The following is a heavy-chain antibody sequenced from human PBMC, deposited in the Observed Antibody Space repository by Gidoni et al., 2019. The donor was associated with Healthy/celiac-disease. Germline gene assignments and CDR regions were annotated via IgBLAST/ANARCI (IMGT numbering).Heavy chain of an antibody. CDR3: ARSPSSSAGRPAWWFDP. V-gene: IGHV1-3*01. Sequence: QVQLVQSGAEVKKPGASVKVSCKASGYTFTSYAMHWVRQAPGQRLEWMGWINAGNGNTKYSQKFQGRVTITRDTSASTAYMELSSLRSEDTAVYYCARSPSSSAGRPAWWFDPWGQGTLVTVSS. J-gene: IGHJ5*02. CDR1: GYTFTSYA. D-gene: IGHD6-6*01. CDR2: INAGNGNT.